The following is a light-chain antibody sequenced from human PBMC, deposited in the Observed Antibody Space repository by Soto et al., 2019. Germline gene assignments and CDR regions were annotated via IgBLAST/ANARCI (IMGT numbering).Light chain of an antibody. J-gene: IGLJ2*01. CDR1: TGAVATGHY. V-gene: IGLV7-46*01. Sequence: QAVVTQEPSLTVSPGGTVTLTCGSSTGAVATGHYPYWFQQMPGQAPRTLIYDTNNRHSWTPARFSGSLLGGKPALTLSGAQPEDEADYYCSPSYSGIRVFGGGTKVTVL. CDR2: DTN. CDR3: SPSYSGIRV.